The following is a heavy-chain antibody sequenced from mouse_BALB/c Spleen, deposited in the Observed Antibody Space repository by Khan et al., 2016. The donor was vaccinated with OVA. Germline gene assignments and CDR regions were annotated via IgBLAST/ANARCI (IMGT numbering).Heavy chain of an antibody. J-gene: IGHJ4*01. V-gene: IGHV2-6-7*01. Sequence: VQLKESGPGPVAPSQSLSITCTVSGFSLTGYGVNWVRQPPGKGLEWLGMIWGDGSTDYNSALKSRLSISKDNSKSQVFLKMNSLQTDDTAGYYCARADYANYREAMDYWGQGTSVTVSS. CDR2: IWGDGST. CDR1: GFSLTGYG. D-gene: IGHD2-1*01. CDR3: ARADYANYREAMDY.